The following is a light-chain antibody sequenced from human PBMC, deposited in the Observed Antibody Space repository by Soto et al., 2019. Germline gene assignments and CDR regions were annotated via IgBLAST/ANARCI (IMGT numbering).Light chain of an antibody. V-gene: IGLV2-14*03. CDR2: HVT. Sequence: QSALTQPASVSGFPGQSITISCTGTSSDIGHYDYVSWYQQHPGKAPKLMIYHVTYRPSGVSSRYSGFKSGNSASLTISGRQADDEADYYYCTLTASHTYVFGSWTKVTVL. CDR1: SSDIGHYDY. J-gene: IGLJ1*01. CDR3: CTLTASHTYV.